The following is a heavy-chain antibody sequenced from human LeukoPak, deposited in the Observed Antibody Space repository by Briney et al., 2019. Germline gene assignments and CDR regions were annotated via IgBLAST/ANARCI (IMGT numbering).Heavy chain of an antibody. V-gene: IGHV3-43*02. CDR1: GFTFSTYG. J-gene: IGHJ6*02. Sequence: GGSLRLSCAASGFTFSTYGMHWVRQAPGKGLEWVSLISGDGTITYYADSVRGRFTISRDNSKNSLFLEMNSLRGEDTALYYCAKDTPLFYHYYGIDVWGQGTTVTVSS. CDR3: AKDTPLFYHYYGIDV. CDR2: ISGDGTIT.